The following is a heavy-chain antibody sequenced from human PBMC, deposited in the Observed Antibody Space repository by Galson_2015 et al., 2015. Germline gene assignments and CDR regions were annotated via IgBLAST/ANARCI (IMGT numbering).Heavy chain of an antibody. J-gene: IGHJ6*03. Sequence: SLRLSCAASGFTFSSYGMHWVRQAPGKGLEWVAVISYDGSNKYYADSVKGRFTISRDNSKNTLYLQMNSLRAEDTAVYYCAKESPAFYYHMDVLGKGTTVTVSS. V-gene: IGHV3-30*18. CDR3: AKESPAFYYHMDV. CDR2: ISYDGSNK. CDR1: GFTFSSYG.